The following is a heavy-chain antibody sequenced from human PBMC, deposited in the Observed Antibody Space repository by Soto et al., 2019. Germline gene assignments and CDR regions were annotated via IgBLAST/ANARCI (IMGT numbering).Heavy chain of an antibody. Sequence: SETLSLTCSVSGGSISSYYWSWIRQPPGKGLEWIGYIYYSGSTNYNPSLKSRVTISVDTSKNQFSLKLSSVTAADTAVYYCAKDHDSSGWPTFDSWGQGTLVTVSS. J-gene: IGHJ4*02. V-gene: IGHV4-59*01. CDR1: GGSISSYY. CDR3: AKDHDSSGWPTFDS. CDR2: IYYSGST. D-gene: IGHD6-19*01.